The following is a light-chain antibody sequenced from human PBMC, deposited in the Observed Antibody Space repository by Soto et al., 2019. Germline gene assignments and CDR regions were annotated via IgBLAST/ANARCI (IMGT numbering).Light chain of an antibody. Sequence: EIVLTQSQRTLSLSPGERPALSCRASQSVSSSYLAWYQQKPGQAPRLVIYGASSRATGIPDRFSGSGSGTDFTLTISRLEPEDFAVYYCQQYGSSRWTFGQGTKVDIK. CDR1: QSVSSSY. CDR2: GAS. J-gene: IGKJ1*01. V-gene: IGKV3-20*01. CDR3: QQYGSSRWT.